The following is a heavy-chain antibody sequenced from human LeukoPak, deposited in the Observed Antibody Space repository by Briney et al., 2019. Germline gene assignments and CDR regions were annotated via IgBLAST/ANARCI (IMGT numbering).Heavy chain of an antibody. CDR2: ISYDGSNK. CDR3: ARGVFHPFYYHYYLDV. J-gene: IGHJ6*03. CDR1: GSTFSSYA. V-gene: IGHV3-30*04. Sequence: RRSLRLSCAVSGSTFSSYAMHWVRQAPGKGLEWVAVISYDGSNKYHADSVKGRFTISRDNSKNTLYLQMNSLRAEDTAVFYCARGVFHPFYYHYYLDVWGKGTTVTVSS.